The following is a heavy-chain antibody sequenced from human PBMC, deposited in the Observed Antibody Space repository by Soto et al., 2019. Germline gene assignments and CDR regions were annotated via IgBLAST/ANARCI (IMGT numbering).Heavy chain of an antibody. CDR3: AGPGYSSQDY. CDR1: VFTFSSFA. V-gene: IGHV3-23*01. CDR2: ISGSGDGA. J-gene: IGHJ4*02. Sequence: VXLFCAASVFTFSSFALSWVRQAPGKGLEWVSAISGSGDGADYADSVKGRFTISRDNSKNTLYLQMNSLRAEDTAVYYCAGPGYSSQDYWGQGALVTVSS. D-gene: IGHD5-18*01.